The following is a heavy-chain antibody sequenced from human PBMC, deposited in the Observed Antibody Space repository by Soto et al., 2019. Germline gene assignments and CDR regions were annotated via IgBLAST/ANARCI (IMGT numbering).Heavy chain of an antibody. CDR1: GGSVSSGSYY. Sequence: SETLSLTCTVSGGSVSSGSYYWSWIRQPPGKGLEWIGYIYYSGSTNYNPSLKSRVTISVDTSKNQFSLKLSSVTAADTAVYYCASYLERYYFDYWGQGTLVTVSS. J-gene: IGHJ4*02. V-gene: IGHV4-61*01. CDR2: IYYSGST. D-gene: IGHD1-1*01. CDR3: ASYLERYYFDY.